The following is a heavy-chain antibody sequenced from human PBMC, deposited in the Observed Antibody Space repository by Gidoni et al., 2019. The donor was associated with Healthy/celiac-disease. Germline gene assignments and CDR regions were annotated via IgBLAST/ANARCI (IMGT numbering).Heavy chain of an antibody. CDR3: ARGRRGNQNFDY. J-gene: IGHJ4*02. Sequence: QVQLQQWGAGLLKPSETLSLPCAVYGGSFSGYYWSWIRQPPGKGLEWIGEINHSGSTNYNPSLKSRVTISVDTSKNQFSLKLISVTAADTAVYYCARGRRGNQNFDYWGQGTLVTVSS. V-gene: IGHV4-34*01. CDR1: GGSFSGYY. CDR2: INHSGST.